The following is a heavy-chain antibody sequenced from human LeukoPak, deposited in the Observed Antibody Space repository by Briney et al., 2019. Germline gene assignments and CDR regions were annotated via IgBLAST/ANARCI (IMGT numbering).Heavy chain of an antibody. Sequence: GASVKVSCKVSGYTLTELSVHWVRQAPGQGLEWMGWINPNNGGTNYAQKFQGRVTMTRDTSISTAYMELSRLRSDDTAVYYCAREVDYYDTSDYFPLGYWGQGTLVTVSS. CDR3: AREVDYYDTSDYFPLGY. V-gene: IGHV1-2*02. D-gene: IGHD3-22*01. CDR1: GYTLTELS. J-gene: IGHJ4*02. CDR2: INPNNGGT.